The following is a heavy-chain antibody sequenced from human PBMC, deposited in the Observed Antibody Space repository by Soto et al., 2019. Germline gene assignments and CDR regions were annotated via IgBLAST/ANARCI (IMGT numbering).Heavy chain of an antibody. CDR2: IYYSGST. Sequence: SETLSLTCTVSGGSISSGGYYWSWIRQHPGKGLEWIGYIYYSGSTYYNPSLKSRVTISVDTSKNQFSLKLSSVTAADTAFYFCARSPMGGSGYYLRYFDYWGQGTLVTVSS. CDR1: GGSISSGGYY. V-gene: IGHV4-31*03. D-gene: IGHD3-22*01. CDR3: ARSPMGGSGYYLRYFDY. J-gene: IGHJ4*02.